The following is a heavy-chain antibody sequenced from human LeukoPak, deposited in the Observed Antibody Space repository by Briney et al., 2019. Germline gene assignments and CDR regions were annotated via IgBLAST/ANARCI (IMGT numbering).Heavy chain of an antibody. CDR3: ARVGASGDYGGKEGWFDP. CDR1: GYSISSGYY. Sequence: SETLSLTCTVSGYSISSGYYWGWIRQPPGKGLEWIGTIRHSGTTYYNPSLKSRVTISIDSSKNHFSLKLSSVTAADTAVYYCARVGASGDYGGKEGWFDPWGQGTLVTVSS. D-gene: IGHD4-23*01. V-gene: IGHV4-38-2*02. J-gene: IGHJ5*02. CDR2: IRHSGTT.